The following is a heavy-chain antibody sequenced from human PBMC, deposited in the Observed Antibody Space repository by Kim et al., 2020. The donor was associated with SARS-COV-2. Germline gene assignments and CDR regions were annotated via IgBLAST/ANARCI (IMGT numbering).Heavy chain of an antibody. D-gene: IGHD3-9*01. CDR3: ARLRYYDILTGYYTQPLGAFDI. Sequence: SETLSLTCTVSGGSISSSSYYWGWIRQPPGKGLEWIGSIYYSGSTYYNPSLKSRVTISVDTSKNQFSLKLSSVTAADTAVYYCARLRYYDILTGYYTQPLGAFDIWGQGTMVTVSS. V-gene: IGHV4-39*01. J-gene: IGHJ3*02. CDR1: GGSISSSSYY. CDR2: IYYSGST.